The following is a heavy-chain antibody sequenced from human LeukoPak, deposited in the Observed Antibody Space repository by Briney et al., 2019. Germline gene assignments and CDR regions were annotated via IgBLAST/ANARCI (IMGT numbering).Heavy chain of an antibody. V-gene: IGHV3-21*01. Sequence: GGSLRLSCAASGFTFSSYSMTWVRQAPGKGLEWVSSISSSSSYIYYADSVKGRFTISRDNAKNSLYLQMNSLRAEDTAVYYCARGGFWSGYYLFDYWGQGTLVTVSS. CDR1: GFTFSSYS. CDR3: ARGGFWSGYYLFDY. J-gene: IGHJ4*02. D-gene: IGHD3-3*01. CDR2: ISSSSSYI.